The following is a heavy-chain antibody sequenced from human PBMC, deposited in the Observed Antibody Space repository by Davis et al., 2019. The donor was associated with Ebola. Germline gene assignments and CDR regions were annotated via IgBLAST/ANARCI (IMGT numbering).Heavy chain of an antibody. CDR1: GYTFTYRY. D-gene: IGHD6-19*01. CDR3: ARRVAVGSGMDV. Sequence: SVKVSCKASGYTFTYRYLHWVRQAPGQALEWMGWITPFNGNTNYAQKFQDRVPITRDRSMSTAYMELSSLRSEDTAVYYCARRVAVGSGMDVWGQGTTVTVSS. V-gene: IGHV1-45*02. CDR2: ITPFNGNT. J-gene: IGHJ6*02.